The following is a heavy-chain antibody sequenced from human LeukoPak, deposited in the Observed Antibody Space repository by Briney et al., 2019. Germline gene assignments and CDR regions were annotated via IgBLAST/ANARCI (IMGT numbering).Heavy chain of an antibody. CDR3: ARDKAVTTELTQYFHH. D-gene: IGHD4-11*01. V-gene: IGHV1-18*01. CDR2: ISGYNGYT. Sequence: ASVKVSCKAPGDTLITHYISWVRQAPGQGLEWMGWISGYNGYTNYAQKFQFRVTMTTDTSTSTAYMELRSLTSDDTAVYYCARDKAVTTELTQYFHHWGQGTLVTVSS. J-gene: IGHJ1*01. CDR1: GDTLITHY.